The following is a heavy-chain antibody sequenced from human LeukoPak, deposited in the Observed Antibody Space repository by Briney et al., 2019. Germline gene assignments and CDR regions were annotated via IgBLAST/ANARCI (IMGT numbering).Heavy chain of an antibody. J-gene: IGHJ4*02. Sequence: GGSLRLSCTASGFTFSTYGMNWIRQAPGKGLEWVGRIESKTDGGTTDYAAPVKGRFTSSRDDSKNTLYLQMNSLKTEDTAVYYCTTGVYGSGSYYNADYWGQGTLVTVSS. D-gene: IGHD3-10*01. CDR1: GFTFSTYG. CDR3: TTGVYGSGSYYNADY. CDR2: IESKTDGGTT. V-gene: IGHV3-15*04.